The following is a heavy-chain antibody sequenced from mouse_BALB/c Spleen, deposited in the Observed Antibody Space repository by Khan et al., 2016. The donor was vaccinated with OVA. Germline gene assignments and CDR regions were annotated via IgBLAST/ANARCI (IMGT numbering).Heavy chain of an antibody. Sequence: QVQLQQSGAELVKPGASVKLSCKASGYTFSSYWMHWVKQRPGQGLEWIGEIDPSDSHTNYNQKFKGKATLNVDKSTSTAYMHLSSLTSEDSAVYYCARSYYDGSSTWFAYWGQGTLVTVSA. V-gene: IGHV1-69*02. D-gene: IGHD1-1*01. CDR2: IDPSDSHT. J-gene: IGHJ3*01. CDR1: GYTFSSYW. CDR3: ARSYYDGSSTWFAY.